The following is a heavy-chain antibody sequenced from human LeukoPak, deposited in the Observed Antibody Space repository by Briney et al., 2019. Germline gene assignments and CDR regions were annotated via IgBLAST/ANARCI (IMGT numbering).Heavy chain of an antibody. CDR2: IGTAGDT. J-gene: IGHJ3*01. V-gene: IGHV3-13*01. D-gene: IGHD2-8*01. Sequence: GGSLRLSCAASGFTFSSYDMHWVRQATGKGLEWVSAIGTAGDTYYPGSVKGRFTISRDNAKNSLFLQMNSLRAEDTAVYYCVRCTFVLHKRCSAFDVWGQGTMVTVSA. CDR1: GFTFSSYD. CDR3: VRCTFVLHKRCSAFDV.